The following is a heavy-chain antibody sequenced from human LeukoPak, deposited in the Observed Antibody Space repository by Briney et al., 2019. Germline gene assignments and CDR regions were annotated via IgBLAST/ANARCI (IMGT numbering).Heavy chain of an antibody. CDR1: GGTFSSYA. Sequence: SGKVSCKASGGTFSSYAISWVRQAPGQGLEWMGRIIPIFGTANYAQKFQGRVTITTDESTSTAYMELSSLRSEDTAVYYCARDWGLYCSGGSCYSGYFQHWGQGTLVTVSS. CDR3: ARDWGLYCSGGSCYSGYFQH. D-gene: IGHD2-15*01. CDR2: IIPIFGTA. V-gene: IGHV1-69*05. J-gene: IGHJ1*01.